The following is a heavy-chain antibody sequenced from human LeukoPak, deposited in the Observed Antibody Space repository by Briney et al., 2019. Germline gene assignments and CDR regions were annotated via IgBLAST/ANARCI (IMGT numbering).Heavy chain of an antibody. CDR3: ATEVASGYNYDILTGYPTFDY. CDR2: LDPEDGET. CDR1: GGTFSSSA. V-gene: IGHV1-24*01. Sequence: ASVKVSCKASGGTFSSSAISWVRQAPGQGLEWMGGLDPEDGETIYAQKFQGRVTMTEDTSTDTAYMELSSLRSEDTAVYYCATEVASGYNYDILTGYPTFDYWGQGTLVTVSS. J-gene: IGHJ4*02. D-gene: IGHD3-9*01.